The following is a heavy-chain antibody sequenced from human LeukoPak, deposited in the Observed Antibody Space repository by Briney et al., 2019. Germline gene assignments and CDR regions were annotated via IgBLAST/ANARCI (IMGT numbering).Heavy chain of an antibody. D-gene: IGHD1-26*01. CDR1: GGSLSPYY. J-gene: IGHJ4*02. CDR2: IYYSGST. Sequence: SGTLSLTCTVSGGSLSPYYWSWIRQSPGKGLEWIAYIYYSGSTNYNPSLKSRVTISVDTSKNQFSLKVNSVTAADTAVYYCARHDMDVAGAGLDYFDSWGQGTLVTVSS. V-gene: IGHV4-59*08. CDR3: ARHDMDVAGAGLDYFDS.